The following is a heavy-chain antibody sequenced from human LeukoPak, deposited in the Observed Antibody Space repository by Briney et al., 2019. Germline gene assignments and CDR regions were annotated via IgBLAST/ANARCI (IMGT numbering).Heavy chain of an antibody. CDR1: GGSISSGGYS. CDR2: IYHSGST. Sequence: PSQTLSLTCAVSGGSISSGGYSWSCIRQPPGKGLEWIGYIYHSGSTYYNPSLKSRVTISVDRSKNQFSLKLSSVTAADTAVYYCARSLLSTPLDFDYWGQGTLVTVSS. CDR3: ARSLLSTPLDFDY. V-gene: IGHV4-30-2*01. J-gene: IGHJ4*02. D-gene: IGHD3-16*02.